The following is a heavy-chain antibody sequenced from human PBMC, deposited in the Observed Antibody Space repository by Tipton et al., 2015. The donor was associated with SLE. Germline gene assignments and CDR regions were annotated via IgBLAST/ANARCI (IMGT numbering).Heavy chain of an antibody. CDR1: GGSISPYY. V-gene: IGHV4-59*12. D-gene: IGHD4-11*01. J-gene: IGHJ6*02. CDR3: ARSQGGNYIFYSYGMDV. CDR2: IYYSGST. Sequence: TLSLTCTVSGGSISPYYWSWIRQPPGKGLEWIGSIYYSGSTYYDPSLKSRVTISLDTSKNQFSLKLTSVTAADTAVYYCARSQGGNYIFYSYGMDVWGQGTTVTVSS.